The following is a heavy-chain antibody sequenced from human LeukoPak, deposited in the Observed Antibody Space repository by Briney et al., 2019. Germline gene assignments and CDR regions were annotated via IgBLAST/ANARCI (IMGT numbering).Heavy chain of an antibody. CDR3: ARDNWNYGSSMDV. V-gene: IGHV4-34*01. CDR1: GGSFSGHY. CDR2: INHSGST. Sequence: PSETLSLTCAVYGGSFSGHYWSWIRQPPGKGLEWIGEINHSGSTNYNPSLKSRVTISVDTSKNQFSLKLSSVTAADTAVYYCARDNWNYGSSMDVWGQGTTVTVSS. J-gene: IGHJ6*02. D-gene: IGHD1-7*01.